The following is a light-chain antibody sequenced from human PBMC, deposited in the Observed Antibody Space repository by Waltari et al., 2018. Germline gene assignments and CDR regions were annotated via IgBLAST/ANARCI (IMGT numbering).Light chain of an antibody. Sequence: QSVLTQPPSVSAAPGQKVTISCSGSSSNIGNNYVAWYQQLPGTAPKLPIYDKKNRPSGIPARCAGAKSGTSATLGITGLQTGDEADYYCGTWDTRLSAVVFGGGTKLTVL. V-gene: IGLV1-51*01. CDR3: GTWDTRLSAVV. CDR2: DKK. J-gene: IGLJ2*01. CDR1: SSNIGNNY.